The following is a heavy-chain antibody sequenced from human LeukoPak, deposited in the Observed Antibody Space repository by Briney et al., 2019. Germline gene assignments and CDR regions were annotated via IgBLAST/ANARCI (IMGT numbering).Heavy chain of an antibody. CDR2: IWYDGRNK. D-gene: IGHD3-16*02. V-gene: IGHV3-33*08. CDR3: ARVNRGDAFDI. J-gene: IGHJ3*02. Sequence: GGSLRLSCAASGFTVSSNYMSWVRQAPGKGLEWVAVIWYDGRNKFYADSLKDRFTISRDNSKNTLYLQMNSLRAEDTAVYYCARVNRGDAFDIWGQGTLVTVSS. CDR1: GFTVSSNY.